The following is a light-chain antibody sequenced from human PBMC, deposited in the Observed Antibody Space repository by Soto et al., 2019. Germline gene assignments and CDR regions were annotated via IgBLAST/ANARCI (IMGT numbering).Light chain of an antibody. J-gene: IGKJ5*01. CDR2: SGC. CDR1: QSISRLY. Sequence: VVWQQATRAPSLSAGEGATLSCRAIQSISRLYLSWYQQTPGQPPMLLSYSGCTGVTVIPDRFRCIVSRTDFTLSISSLETADFGICYCQQRFDWPKFTLSQGTRLEIK. V-gene: IGKV3D-20*02. CDR3: QQRFDWPKFT.